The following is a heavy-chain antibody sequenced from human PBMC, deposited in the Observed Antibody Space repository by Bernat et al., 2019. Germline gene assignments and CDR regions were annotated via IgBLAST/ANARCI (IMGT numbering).Heavy chain of an antibody. V-gene: IGHV3-15*01. D-gene: IGHD3-3*01. CDR3: LKEDFDFWT. CDR2: IRSRPSGGTT. Sequence: EVHLVESGGGLVKPGESLRVSCAASGFIFRNAWMSWVRQAPGKGLEWVGHIRSRPSGGTTDYAAPVKGRFTISRDDSTNTLYLQMNNLKTEDTAMYYCLKEDFDFWTWGQGTLVTVS. J-gene: IGHJ5*02. CDR1: GFIFRNAW.